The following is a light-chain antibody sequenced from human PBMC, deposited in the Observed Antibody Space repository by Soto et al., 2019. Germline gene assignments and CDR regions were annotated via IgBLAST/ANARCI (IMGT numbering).Light chain of an antibody. V-gene: IGKV3-20*01. CDR1: QSVSSSY. Sequence: IVLTQSPGTLSLSPGESATLSCSAIQSVSSSYLAWYQQQPGQAPRRLLYGASSRATGSLDGISSSGSGTAFTLPISRLEPEDFAVYYCQQYGSSPPITFGQGTRLEI. J-gene: IGKJ5*01. CDR2: GAS. CDR3: QQYGSSPPIT.